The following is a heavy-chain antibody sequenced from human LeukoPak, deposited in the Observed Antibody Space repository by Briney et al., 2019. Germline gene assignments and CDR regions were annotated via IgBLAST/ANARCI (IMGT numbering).Heavy chain of an antibody. CDR1: GGSFSGYY. Sequence: PSETLSLTCAVYGGSFSGYYWSWIRQPPGKGLEWIGEINHSGSTNYNPSLKSRVTISVDTSKNQFSLKLSSVTAADTAVYYCACSSSWFPLYYYYGMDVWGQGTTVTVSS. CDR3: ACSSSWFPLYYYYGMDV. CDR2: INHSGST. J-gene: IGHJ6*02. D-gene: IGHD6-13*01. V-gene: IGHV4-34*01.